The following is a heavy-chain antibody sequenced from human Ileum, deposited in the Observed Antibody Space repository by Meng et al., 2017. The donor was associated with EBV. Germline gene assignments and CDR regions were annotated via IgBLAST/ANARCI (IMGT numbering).Heavy chain of an antibody. J-gene: IGHJ4*02. D-gene: IGHD1-26*01. V-gene: IGHV7-4-1*02. CDR1: GYPFTSYS. CDR3: ARDRRSGSYDN. CDR2: IQFNTGNP. Sequence: QVQLVRSGSELKGPGASVKVSCKASGYPFTSYSRNWVRQAPGQGLEWMGYIQFNTGNPIYAQGCTGRFVFYWDTSASTAYLQISSLKAEDTAIYYCARDRRSGSYDNWGQGTLVTVSS.